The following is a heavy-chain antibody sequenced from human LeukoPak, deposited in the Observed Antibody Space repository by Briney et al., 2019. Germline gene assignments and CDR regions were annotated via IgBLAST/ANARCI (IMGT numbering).Heavy chain of an antibody. D-gene: IGHD5-12*01. CDR1: GFTFSGSA. J-gene: IGHJ4*02. V-gene: IGHV3-73*01. Sequence: GGSLRLSCAASGFTFSGSAMHWVRQASGKGLEWVGRIRSKANSYATAYAASVKGRFTISRDDSKNTAYLQMNSLKTEDTAVYYCTRPWYSGYDYPFDYWGQGTLVTVSS. CDR3: TRPWYSGYDYPFDY. CDR2: IRSKANSYAT.